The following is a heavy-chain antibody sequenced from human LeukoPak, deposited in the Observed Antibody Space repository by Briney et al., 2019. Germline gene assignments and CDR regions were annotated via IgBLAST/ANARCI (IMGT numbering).Heavy chain of an antibody. J-gene: IGHJ5*02. CDR2: INSDGSST. D-gene: IGHD3-10*01. CDR1: GFTFSSYW. V-gene: IGHV3-74*01. CDR3: ARVPVGVGSGSYWGNWFDP. Sequence: GGSLRLSCAASGFTFSSYWMHWVRQALGKGLVWVSRINSDGSSTSYADSVKGRFTISRDNAKNTLYLQMNSLRAEDTAVYYCARVPVGVGSGSYWGNWFDPWGQGTLVTVSS.